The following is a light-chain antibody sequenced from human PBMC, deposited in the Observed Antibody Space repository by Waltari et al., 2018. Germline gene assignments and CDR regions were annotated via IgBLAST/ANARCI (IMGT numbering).Light chain of an antibody. CDR2: WAA. Sequence: EIVMTPSPQSLPVSLAEGATTNCNCSQCLLYYSNGKNYVTWYQQKPGPPPKLLIDWAATRQAGVPDRCSGSGSGTDFTLTISIVQAEDVAVYCCQQDWSRRTFGQGTKVEIK. CDR3: QQDWSRRT. V-gene: IGKV4-1*01. J-gene: IGKJ1*01. CDR1: QCLLYYSNGKNY.